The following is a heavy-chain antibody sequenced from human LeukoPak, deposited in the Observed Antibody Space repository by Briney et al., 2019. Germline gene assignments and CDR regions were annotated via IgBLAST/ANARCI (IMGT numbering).Heavy chain of an antibody. CDR2: ISVSGGST. D-gene: IGHD3-16*01. V-gene: IGHV3-23*01. CDR1: GFTFSSYA. Sequence: GGSLRLSCAASGFTFSSYAMTWVRQAPGKGLEGVSAISVSGGSTYYADSVKGRFTISRDNSKNTLYLQMNSLRADDTALYYCAKDPGYFGGWGQGTLVTVSS. J-gene: IGHJ4*02. CDR3: AKDPGYFGG.